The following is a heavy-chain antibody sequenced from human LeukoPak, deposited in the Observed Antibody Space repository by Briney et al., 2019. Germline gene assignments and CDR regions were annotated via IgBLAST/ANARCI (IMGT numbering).Heavy chain of an antibody. CDR1: GYSFTSYW. J-gene: IGHJ4*02. Sequence: GESPKISCKGSGYSFTSYWIGWVRQMPGKGLEWMGIIYPGDSDTRYSPSFQGQVTISADKSISTAYLQWSSLKASDTAMYYCARGEYVMVYLFDYWGQGTLVTVSS. D-gene: IGHD2-8*01. CDR2: IYPGDSDT. CDR3: ARGEYVMVYLFDY. V-gene: IGHV5-51*01.